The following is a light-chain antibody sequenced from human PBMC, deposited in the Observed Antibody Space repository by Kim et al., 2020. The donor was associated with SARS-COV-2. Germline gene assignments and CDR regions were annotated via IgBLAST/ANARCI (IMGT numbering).Light chain of an antibody. CDR3: KQYNVL. CDR1: QGICTW. CDR2: VGS. V-gene: IGKV1-5*01. J-gene: IGKJ2*01. Sequence: STLSESEADRVTSPCRASQGICTWLARYLEKPGNAPNIMIYVGSTVHSGVPARLSRSGYGPELTLTFSRMNPDDSANYYCKQYNVLFGQGTKLEI.